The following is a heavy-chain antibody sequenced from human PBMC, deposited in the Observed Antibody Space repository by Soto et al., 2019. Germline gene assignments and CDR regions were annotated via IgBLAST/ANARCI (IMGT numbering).Heavy chain of an antibody. J-gene: IGHJ4*02. D-gene: IGHD3-10*01. CDR1: CGSVSGYS. CDR3: ARDYYGSGDYFDY. Sequence: SETLSLTCAVYCGSVSGYSWRWIRQPPGKGLEWIGEINHSGSTNYNPSLKSRVTISVDTSKNQFSLKLSSVTAADTAVYYCARDYYGSGDYFDYWGQGTLVT. CDR2: INHSGST. V-gene: IGHV4-34*01.